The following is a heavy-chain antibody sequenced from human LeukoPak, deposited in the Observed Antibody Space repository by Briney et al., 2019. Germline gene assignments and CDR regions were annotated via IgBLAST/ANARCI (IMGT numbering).Heavy chain of an antibody. J-gene: IGHJ3*02. V-gene: IGHV1-69*05. D-gene: IGHD3-10*01. CDR3: AREMQGSAYDAFDI. Sequence: SVKVSCKASGGTFSSYAISWVRQAPGQGLEWMGGIIPIFGTANYAQKFQGRVTMTRDTSTSTVYMELSSLRSEDTAVYYCAREMQGSAYDAFDIWGQGTMVTVSS. CDR1: GGTFSSYA. CDR2: IIPIFGTA.